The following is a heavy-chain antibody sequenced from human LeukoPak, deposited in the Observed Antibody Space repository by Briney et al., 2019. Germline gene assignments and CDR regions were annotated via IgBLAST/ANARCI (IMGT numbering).Heavy chain of an antibody. CDR2: IYTSGST. Sequence: PSQTLSLTCTVSGGSISSGSYYWSWIRQPAGKEQEWIGRIYTSGSTNYNPSLKSRVTISVDTSKNQFSLKLSSVTAADTAVYYCVASVYYDFWGGYFGGYWGQGTLVTVSS. V-gene: IGHV4-61*02. CDR3: VASVYYDFWGGYFGGY. J-gene: IGHJ4*02. CDR1: GGSISSGSYY. D-gene: IGHD3-3*01.